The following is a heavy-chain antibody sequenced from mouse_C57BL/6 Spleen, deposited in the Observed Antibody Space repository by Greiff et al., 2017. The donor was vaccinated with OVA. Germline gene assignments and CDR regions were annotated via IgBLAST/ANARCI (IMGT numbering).Heavy chain of an antibody. D-gene: IGHD1-1*01. J-gene: IGHJ3*01. CDR3: VRDLPDYYGSSAFAY. V-gene: IGHV10-3*01. Sequence: EVQVEESGGGLVQPKGSLKLSCAASGFTFNTYAMHWVRQAPGKGLEWVARIRSKSSNYATYYADSVKDSFTISRDDAQRILYLQMNNLKTEDTTMYYGVRDLPDYYGSSAFAYWGQGTLVTVSA. CDR2: IRSKSSNYAT. CDR1: GFTFNTYA.